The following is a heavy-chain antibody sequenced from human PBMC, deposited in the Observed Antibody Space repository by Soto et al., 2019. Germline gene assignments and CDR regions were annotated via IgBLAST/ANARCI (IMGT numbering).Heavy chain of an antibody. D-gene: IGHD4-4*01. CDR1: GYNFTNFC. CDR3: ARDWGGQDFINFVLIDY. V-gene: IGHV1-18*01. J-gene: IGHJ4*02. CDR2: ISTYNGDT. Sequence: VASVKVSCKAYGYNFTNFCISWVRQAPGHGLEWLGWISTYNGDTHYLQRLQGRVTMTTDTSTSTAYMELRSLRSDDTAVYYCARDWGGQDFINFVLIDYWGQGTSVTVSS.